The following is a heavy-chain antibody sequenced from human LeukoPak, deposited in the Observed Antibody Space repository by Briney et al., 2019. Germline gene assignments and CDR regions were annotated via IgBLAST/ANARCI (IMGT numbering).Heavy chain of an antibody. D-gene: IGHD4-23*01. CDR1: GFTFSSYA. CDR3: ARDLYGGNSFDY. J-gene: IGHJ4*01. V-gene: IGHV3-30-3*01. CDR2: ISYDGSNK. Sequence: GRSLRLSCAASGFTFSSYAMHWVRQAPGKGLEWVAVISYDGSNKYYADSVKGRFTISRDNSKNTLYLQMNSLRAEDTAVYYCARDLYGGNSFDYWGHGALVTVSS.